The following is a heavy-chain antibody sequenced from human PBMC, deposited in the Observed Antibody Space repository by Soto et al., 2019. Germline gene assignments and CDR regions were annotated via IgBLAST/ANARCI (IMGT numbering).Heavy chain of an antibody. V-gene: IGHV4-31*03. J-gene: IGHJ6*02. D-gene: IGHD3-10*01. CDR1: GCSISSGGYY. CDR3: ARVSGDTMVRGVMNYYYYGMDV. CDR2: IYYSGST. Sequence: SETLSLTCTVSGCSISSGGYYWSWIRQHPGKGLEWIGYIYYSGSTYYNPSLKSRVTISVDTSKNQFSLKLSSVTAADTAVYYCARVSGDTMVRGVMNYYYYGMDVWGQGTTVTVSS.